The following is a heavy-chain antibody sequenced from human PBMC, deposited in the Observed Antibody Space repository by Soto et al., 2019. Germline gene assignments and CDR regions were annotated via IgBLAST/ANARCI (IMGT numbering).Heavy chain of an antibody. CDR2: IIHILGIA. CDR1: GGTFTSYT. D-gene: IGHD6-6*01. Sequence: SVKVSCKASGGTFTSYTISWVRQSPGQELEWMGRIIHILGIANYAQKFQGRVTITADKSTSTAYIELSSLRSEHPAVQYCARDIALRYGSSSVFESWGDGALVTVSS. CDR3: ARDIALRYGSSSVFES. J-gene: IGHJ4*01. V-gene: IGHV1-69*02.